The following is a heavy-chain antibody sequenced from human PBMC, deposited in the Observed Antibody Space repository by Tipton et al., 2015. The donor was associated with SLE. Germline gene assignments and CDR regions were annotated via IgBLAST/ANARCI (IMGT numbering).Heavy chain of an antibody. Sequence: GLVKPSETLSLTCTVSGYSLSTGYYWGWIRQPPAKGLEWIGSIYHSGTTYYNPSLQSRVSMSVDTPKNYFSLKLSSVTAADSAVYYCARQRMTTGTTGWFDPWGQGTLVTVSS. J-gene: IGHJ5*02. D-gene: IGHD4-17*01. V-gene: IGHV4-38-2*02. CDR1: GYSLSTGYY. CDR2: IYHSGTT. CDR3: ARQRMTTGTTGWFDP.